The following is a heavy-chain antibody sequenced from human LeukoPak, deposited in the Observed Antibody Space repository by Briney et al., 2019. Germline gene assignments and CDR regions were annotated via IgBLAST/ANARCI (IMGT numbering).Heavy chain of an antibody. CDR3: ARHWADYYYGSGRRSHFDY. CDR1: GGSISSYY. D-gene: IGHD3-10*01. Sequence: SQTLSLTCTVSGGSISSYYWSWIRQPPGKGLEWIGYIYYSGSTNYNPSLKSRVTISVDTSKNQFSLKLSSVTAADTAVYYCARHWADYYYGSGRRSHFDYWGQGTLVTVSS. CDR2: IYYSGST. V-gene: IGHV4-59*08. J-gene: IGHJ4*02.